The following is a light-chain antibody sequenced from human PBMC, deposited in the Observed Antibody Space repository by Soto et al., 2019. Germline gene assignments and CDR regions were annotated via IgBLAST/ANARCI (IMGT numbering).Light chain of an antibody. CDR1: SSDVGGYNY. J-gene: IGLJ1*01. V-gene: IGLV2-14*01. Sequence: QSVLTQPASVSGSPGQSITISCTGTSSDVGGYNYVSWYQQHPGKAPKLMIYDVSNRPSGVSNRFSGSKSGTTASLTIPGLQAEDEADYYCCSYAGSPYVFGTGTKVTVL. CDR3: CSYAGSPYV. CDR2: DVS.